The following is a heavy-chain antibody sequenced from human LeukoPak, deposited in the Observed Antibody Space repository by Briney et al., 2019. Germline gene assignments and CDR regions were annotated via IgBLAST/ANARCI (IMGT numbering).Heavy chain of an antibody. CDR3: AKDGLWLRYYYYGMDV. CDR1: GFTFSSYA. J-gene: IGHJ6*02. D-gene: IGHD5-18*01. V-gene: IGHV3-23*01. CDR2: IRGSGGST. Sequence: GGSLRLSCAASGFTFSSYAMSWVRQAPGKGLEWVSAIRGSGGSTYYADSVKGRFTISRDNSKNTLYLQMNSLRAEDTAVYYCAKDGLWLRYYYYGMDVWGQGTTVTVSS.